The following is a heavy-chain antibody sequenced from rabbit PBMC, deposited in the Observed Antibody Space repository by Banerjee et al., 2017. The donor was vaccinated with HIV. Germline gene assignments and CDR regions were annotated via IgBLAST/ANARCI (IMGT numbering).Heavy chain of an antibody. CDR1: GIDFSSYYY. D-gene: IGHD8-1*01. CDR2: INTSSGNT. V-gene: IGHV1S40*01. Sequence: GIDFSSYYYMCWVRQAPGKGLEWIACINTSSGNTVYASWAKGRFTISKTSWTTVTLQMTSLTAADTATYFCARAGTSYYMDLKLWGPVTLVTVS. CDR3: ARAGTSYYMDLKL. J-gene: IGHJ4*01.